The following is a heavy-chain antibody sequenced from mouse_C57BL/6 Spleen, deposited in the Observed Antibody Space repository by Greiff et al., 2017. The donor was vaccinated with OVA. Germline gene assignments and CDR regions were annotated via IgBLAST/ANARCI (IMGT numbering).Heavy chain of an antibody. Sequence: EVHLVESGGGLVKPGGSLKLSCAASGFTFSSYAMSWVRQTPEKRLEWVATISDGGSYTYYPDNVKGRFTISRDNAKNNLYLQMSHLKSEDTAMYYCAREDFAARYFEVWGTGTTVTVAS. J-gene: IGHJ1*03. CDR2: ISDGGSYT. CDR1: GFTFSSYA. CDR3: AREDFAARYFEV. V-gene: IGHV5-4*01.